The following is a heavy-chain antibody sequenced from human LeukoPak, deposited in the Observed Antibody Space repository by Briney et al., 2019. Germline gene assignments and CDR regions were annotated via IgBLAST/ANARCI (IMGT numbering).Heavy chain of an antibody. CDR1: GFTFGDYA. Sequence: GGSLRLSCTASGFTFGDYAMSWFRQAPGKGLEWVGFIRSKAYGGTTEYAASVKGRFTISRDDSKSIAYLQMNSLKTEDTAVYYCTRDLPSNYDILTGPSHYWGQGTLVTVSS. J-gene: IGHJ4*02. CDR3: TRDLPSNYDILTGPSHY. V-gene: IGHV3-49*03. D-gene: IGHD3-9*01. CDR2: IRSKAYGGTT.